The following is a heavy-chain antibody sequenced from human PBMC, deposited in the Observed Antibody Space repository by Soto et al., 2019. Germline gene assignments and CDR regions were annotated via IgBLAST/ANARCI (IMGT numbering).Heavy chain of an antibody. CDR3: ARGLPNFSSFDS. CDR1: GFTFSSYW. Sequence: EVQLVESGGGLVQPGESLRLSCADSGFTFSSYWMHWIRQAPGKGLVWVSRVSSDGSSTVYANSVKGRLTISRDNAKNTLYLQMNSLSDEDTAVYYCARGLPNFSSFDSWGQGTLVTVSS. CDR2: VSSDGSST. J-gene: IGHJ4*02. D-gene: IGHD5-12*01. V-gene: IGHV3-74*01.